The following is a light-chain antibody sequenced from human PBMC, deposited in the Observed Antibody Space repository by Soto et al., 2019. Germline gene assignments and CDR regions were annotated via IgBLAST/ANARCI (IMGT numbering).Light chain of an antibody. CDR1: RSDFGTYKL. Sequence: QSVLTQPASVSGSPGQSITISCSGTRSDFGTYKLVSWYQQHPGRPPKLVIYEGTERPSGISNRFSASPSGSTASLTISGLQAGDEADYYCSSNADSTTYVFGTGT. V-gene: IGLV2-23*01. CDR3: SSNADSTTYV. J-gene: IGLJ1*01. CDR2: EGT.